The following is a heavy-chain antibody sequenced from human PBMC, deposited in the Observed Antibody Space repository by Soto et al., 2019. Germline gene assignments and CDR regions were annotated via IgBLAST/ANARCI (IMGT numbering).Heavy chain of an antibody. CDR2: ISSTTNYI. Sequence: GGSLRLWYAAFVFTFTRYSMNCILHCPGKGLEWVSSISSTTNYIYYGDSMKGRFTISRDNAKNSLYLEMNSLRAEDTAVYYCARESEDLTSNFDYWGQGTLGTGSS. J-gene: IGHJ4*02. V-gene: IGHV3-21*06. CDR1: VFTFTRYS. CDR3: ARESEDLTSNFDY.